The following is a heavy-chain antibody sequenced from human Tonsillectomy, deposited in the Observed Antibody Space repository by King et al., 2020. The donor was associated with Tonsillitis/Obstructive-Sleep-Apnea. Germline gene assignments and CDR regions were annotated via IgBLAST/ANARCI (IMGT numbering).Heavy chain of an antibody. V-gene: IGHV5-10-1*03. CDR1: GYNFNTYW. J-gene: IGHJ6*02. CDR2: IDPSDSYI. CDR3: ARAPYGMDV. Sequence: VQLVESGAEVKKPGESLRISCKGFGYNFNTYWISGVRQMPGKGLERMGRIDPSDSYISYNPSFQGHVTISADKSFSTVYLQWSSLKASDTAMYYCARAPYGMDVWGQGTTVTVSS.